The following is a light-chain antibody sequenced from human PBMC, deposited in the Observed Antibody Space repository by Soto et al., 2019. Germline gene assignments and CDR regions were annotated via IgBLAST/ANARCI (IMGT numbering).Light chain of an antibody. V-gene: IGKV3-11*01. CDR2: DAS. Sequence: EIVLTQSPDTLSLSPGEGATLSCRASQSVDNYLAWYQQRPGQAPRLLIYDASNRASGIPARFSGSGSGTDFTLTISSLEPEDFAVYYCQQRSTGPPLSFGVGTKVDIK. J-gene: IGKJ4*01. CDR1: QSVDNY. CDR3: QQRSTGPPLS.